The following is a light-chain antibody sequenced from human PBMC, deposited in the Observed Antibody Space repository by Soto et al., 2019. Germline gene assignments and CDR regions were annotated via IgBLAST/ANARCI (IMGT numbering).Light chain of an antibody. V-gene: IGKV3-20*01. CDR3: QQYVNSPQT. CDR2: DAS. CDR1: QSVSSSY. J-gene: IGKJ1*01. Sequence: EIVLTQSPGTLSLSPGERATLSCRASQSVSSSYLAWYQQKTGQAPRLLIYDASSRATGIPDRFSGSGSGTDFTVTISRLEPEDFAVYYFQQYVNSPQTFGQGIKLEIK.